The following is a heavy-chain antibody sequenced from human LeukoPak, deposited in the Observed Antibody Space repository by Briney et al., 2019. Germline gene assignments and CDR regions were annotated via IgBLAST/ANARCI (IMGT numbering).Heavy chain of an antibody. CDR3: ARDQGSLTRSWYTGY. V-gene: IGHV1-8*01. CDR1: GDSFSSHD. D-gene: IGHD6-13*01. J-gene: IGHJ4*02. Sequence: GASVKVSCKASGDSFSSHDINWGRQATGQGRERMGWMNPKSGNTDHAQKFQGRVTMTRDTSITTAYMNLSSLTPDDTAVYFCARDQGSLTRSWYTGYWGQGTQVTVSS. CDR2: MNPKSGNT.